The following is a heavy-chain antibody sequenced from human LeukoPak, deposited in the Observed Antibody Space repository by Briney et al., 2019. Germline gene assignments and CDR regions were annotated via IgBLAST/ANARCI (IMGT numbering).Heavy chain of an antibody. Sequence: QPGGSLRLSCVASGFTFGTYAMSWVRQAPGKGLEWVSTISGSGSSTYYADSVKGRFTISRDNSKNTLYLQMNSLRAEDTALYYCAKDQLGATAGTLFDYWGQGTLVTSSS. D-gene: IGHD6-13*01. V-gene: IGHV3-23*01. CDR2: ISGSGSST. J-gene: IGHJ4*02. CDR3: AKDQLGATAGTLFDY. CDR1: GFTFGTYA.